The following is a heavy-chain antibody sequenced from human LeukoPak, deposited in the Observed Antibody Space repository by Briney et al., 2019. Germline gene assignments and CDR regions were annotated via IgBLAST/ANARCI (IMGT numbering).Heavy chain of an antibody. CDR1: GGSFSGYF. D-gene: IGHD2-2*01. V-gene: IGHV4-34*01. CDR3: ARGGCSSTSCCYDY. CDR2: INHSGST. J-gene: IGHJ4*02. Sequence: SETLSLTCAVYGGSFSGYFWSWIRQPPGKGLEWIGEINHSGSTNYNPSLKSRVTISVDTSKNQFSLKVSSVTAADTAVYYCARGGCSSTSCCYDYWGQGTLVTVSS.